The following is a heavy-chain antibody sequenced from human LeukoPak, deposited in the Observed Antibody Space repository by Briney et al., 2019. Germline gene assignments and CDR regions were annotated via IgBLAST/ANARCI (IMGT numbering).Heavy chain of an antibody. J-gene: IGHJ5*02. Sequence: PSGTLSLTCAVSGGSISSSNWWSWVRQPPGKGLEWIGEIYHSGSTNYNPSLKSRVTISVDKSKNQFSLKLSSVTAADTAVYYCARETVTEWLLYNWFDPWGQGTLVTVSS. D-gene: IGHD3-3*01. CDR2: IYHSGST. CDR3: ARETVTEWLLYNWFDP. CDR1: GGSISSSNW. V-gene: IGHV4-4*02.